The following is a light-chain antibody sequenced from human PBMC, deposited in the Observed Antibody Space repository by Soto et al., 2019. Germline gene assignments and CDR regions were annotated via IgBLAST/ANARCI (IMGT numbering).Light chain of an antibody. Sequence: QSALTQPASVSGSPGQSITISCTGTSSDVGYNYVSWYQQHPGKAPKLMIYEVINRPSGVSNRFSGSKSGNTASLTISGLQAEDEADYYCQVWDSSSDHRVLFGGGTKLTVL. J-gene: IGLJ2*01. V-gene: IGLV2-14*01. CDR1: SSDVGYNY. CDR2: EVI. CDR3: QVWDSSSDHRVL.